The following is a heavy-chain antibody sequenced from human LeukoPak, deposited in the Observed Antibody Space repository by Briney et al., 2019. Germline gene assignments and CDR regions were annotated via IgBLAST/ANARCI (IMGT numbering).Heavy chain of an antibody. Sequence: ETLSLTCTVSGGSISSYYWSWVRQAPGKGLGWVANIKQDGSEKYYVDSVKGRFTISRDNAKNSLYLQMNSLRAEDTAVYYCAKDRTRVQWFGESIRRSAGGAFDYWGQGTLVTLSS. CDR2: IKQDGSEK. CDR3: AKDRTRVQWFGESIRRSAGGAFDY. J-gene: IGHJ4*02. V-gene: IGHV3-7*03. D-gene: IGHD3-10*01. CDR1: GGSISSYY.